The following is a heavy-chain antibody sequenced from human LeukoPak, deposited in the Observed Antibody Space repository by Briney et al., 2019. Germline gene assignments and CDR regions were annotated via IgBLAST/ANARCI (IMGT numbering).Heavy chain of an antibody. CDR2: INHSGST. V-gene: IGHV4-34*01. J-gene: IGHJ4*02. D-gene: IGHD5-18*01. Sequence: PSETLSLTCAVYGGSFSGYYWSWIRQPPGKGLEWIGEINHSGSTNYNPSLKSRVTISVDTSKNQFSLKLSSVTAADTAVYYCARRGDTELDYWGQGTLVTVSS. CDR3: ARRGDTELDY. CDR1: GGSFSGYY.